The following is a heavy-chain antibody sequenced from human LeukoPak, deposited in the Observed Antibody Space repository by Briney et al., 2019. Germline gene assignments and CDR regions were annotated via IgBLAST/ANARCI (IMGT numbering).Heavy chain of an antibody. CDR2: ISYDGSNK. CDR1: GFTFSSYG. V-gene: IGHV3-30*03. CDR3: ARAGGYNIAYGFDY. J-gene: IGHJ4*02. D-gene: IGHD5-12*01. Sequence: GSLRLSCAASGFTFSSYGMHWVRQAPGKGLEWVAVISYDGSNKYYADSVKGRFTISRDNSKNTLYLQMNSLRAEDTAVYYCARAGGYNIAYGFDYWGQGTLVTVSS.